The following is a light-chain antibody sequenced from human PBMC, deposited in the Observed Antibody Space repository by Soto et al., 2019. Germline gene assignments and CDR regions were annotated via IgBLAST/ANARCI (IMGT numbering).Light chain of an antibody. Sequence: TLDPATLSASIGERATLSCRASQSVSSSYLAWYQQKPGQAPRLLIYGASSRATGIPDRFSGSGSGTDFTLTISSLQPEDFATYYCQVHGPWPITFGQGTRLEI. V-gene: IGKV3-20*01. CDR1: QSVSSSY. J-gene: IGKJ5*01. CDR3: QVHGPWPIT. CDR2: GAS.